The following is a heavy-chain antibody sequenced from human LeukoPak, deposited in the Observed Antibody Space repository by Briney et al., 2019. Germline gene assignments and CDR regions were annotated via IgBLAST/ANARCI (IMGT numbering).Heavy chain of an antibody. Sequence: SETLSLACTVFGGSISSYYWSWIRQPPGKGLEWIGYIYYSGSTNYNPSLKSRVTISVDTSKNQFSLKLSSVTAADTAVYYCARQDLGYSSSWYPFDWGQGTLVTVSS. CDR2: IYYSGST. D-gene: IGHD6-13*01. V-gene: IGHV4-59*08. CDR1: GGSISSYY. J-gene: IGHJ4*02. CDR3: ARQDLGYSSSWYPFD.